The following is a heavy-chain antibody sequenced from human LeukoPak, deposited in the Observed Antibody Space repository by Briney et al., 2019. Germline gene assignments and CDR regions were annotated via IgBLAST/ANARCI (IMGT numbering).Heavy chain of an antibody. D-gene: IGHD6-19*01. CDR1: GYTFSGYH. V-gene: IGHV1-2*02. CDR2: IDPYSGGT. J-gene: IGHJ5*02. CDR3: ARDVVAVDSNWFDP. Sequence: GASVKVSCKTSGYTFSGYHIHWMRQAPGQGLEWIGWIDPYSGGTHFAEKFQGRVPLTRDTSITTLYMELTNLKSDDTSIYFCARDVVAVDSNWFDPWGQGTLVTVSS.